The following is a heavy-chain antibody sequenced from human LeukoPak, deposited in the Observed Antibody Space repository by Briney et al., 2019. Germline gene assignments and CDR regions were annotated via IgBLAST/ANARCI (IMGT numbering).Heavy chain of an antibody. J-gene: IGHJ4*02. Sequence: GGSLRLSCAASGFTFSGHYMSWVRQAPGKGLEWVSSIDSSGDSIYYADSVRGRFTISRDNAKKSVYLQMNSLRAEDTAVYYCARPRGNVEMATIPFDYWGQGTLVTISS. CDR1: GFTFSGHY. D-gene: IGHD5-24*01. CDR2: IDSSGDSI. V-gene: IGHV3-11*04. CDR3: ARPRGNVEMATIPFDY.